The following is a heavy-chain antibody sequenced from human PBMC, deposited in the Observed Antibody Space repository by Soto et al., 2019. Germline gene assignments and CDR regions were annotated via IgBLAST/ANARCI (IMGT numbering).Heavy chain of an antibody. V-gene: IGHV2-5*02. CDR1: GFSVSTRGVG. CDR3: ARQPSGGRYFDS. J-gene: IGHJ4*02. D-gene: IGHD3-10*01. CDR2: IYWDGDD. Sequence: QITLKESGPTLVKPTQTLTMTCTVSGFSVSTRGVGVGWIRQPPGKALEWVALIYWDGDDRYSPSLKSSLTTTKDTAKNLVVLPMTNMDPSDTATYSCARQPSGGRYFDSWGQGSLVTVSS.